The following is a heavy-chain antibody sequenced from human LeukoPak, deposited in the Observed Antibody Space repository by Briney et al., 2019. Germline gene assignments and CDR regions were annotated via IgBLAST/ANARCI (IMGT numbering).Heavy chain of an antibody. D-gene: IGHD3-16*01. V-gene: IGHV3-21*04. CDR2: ISSSSSYI. Sequence: GGSLRLSCAASGFTFSSYSMNWVRQAPGKGLEWVSSISSSSSYIYYADSVKGRFTISRDNSKNTLYLQLNNLRAEDTAVYYCAKALPDGGTLDYWGQGNLVTVSS. CDR3: AKALPDGGTLDY. J-gene: IGHJ4*02. CDR1: GFTFSSYS.